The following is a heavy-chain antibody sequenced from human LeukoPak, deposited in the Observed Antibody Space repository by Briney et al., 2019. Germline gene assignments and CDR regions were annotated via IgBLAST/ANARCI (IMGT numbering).Heavy chain of an antibody. Sequence: PSETLSLTCTVSGGSISSSSYYWGWIRQPPGKGLEWIGSIYYSGSTYYNPSLKSRVTISVDTSKNQFSLKLSSVTAADTAVYYCARDTTHTTLLNWFDPWGQGTLVTVSS. CDR3: ARDTTHTTLLNWFDP. CDR1: GGSISSSSYY. J-gene: IGHJ5*02. CDR2: IYYSGST. V-gene: IGHV4-39*07. D-gene: IGHD2-21*01.